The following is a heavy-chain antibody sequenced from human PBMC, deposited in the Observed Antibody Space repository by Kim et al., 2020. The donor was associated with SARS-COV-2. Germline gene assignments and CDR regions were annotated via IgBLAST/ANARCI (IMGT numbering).Heavy chain of an antibody. CDR1: GGSISSYY. D-gene: IGHD3-3*01. CDR2: IYYSGST. CDR3: ARGGWLTIFGVVMTYYFEY. J-gene: IGHJ4*02. Sequence: SETLSLTCTVSGGSISSYYWSWIRQPPGKGLEWIGYIYYSGSTNYNPSLKSRVTLSVDTSKNQFSLKLSSVTAADTAVYYCARGGWLTIFGVVMTYYFEYWGQGTLVTVSS. V-gene: IGHV4-59*13.